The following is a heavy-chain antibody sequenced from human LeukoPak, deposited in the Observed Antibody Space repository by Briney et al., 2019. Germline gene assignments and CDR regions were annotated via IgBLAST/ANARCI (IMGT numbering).Heavy chain of an antibody. CDR1: GRPISSYY. D-gene: IGHD6-19*01. CDR2: IYYSGST. Sequence: SETLSLTCTVSGRPISSYYWSWMRQPPGKGLEWIGYIYYSGSTNYNPSLKSRVTISVDTSKNQFSLKLSSVTAADTAVYYCARDASGWRFDYWGQGTLVTVSS. CDR3: ARDASGWRFDY. V-gene: IGHV4-59*01. J-gene: IGHJ4*02.